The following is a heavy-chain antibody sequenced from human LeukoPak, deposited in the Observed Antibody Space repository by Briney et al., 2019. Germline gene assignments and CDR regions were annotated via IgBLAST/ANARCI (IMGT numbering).Heavy chain of an antibody. CDR3: ARDGDCSGGSCYSGRVLWLDP. CDR1: GYTFTSYD. CDR2: INPNSGGT. D-gene: IGHD2-15*01. J-gene: IGHJ5*02. V-gene: IGHV1-2*02. Sequence: ASVKVSCKASGYTFTSYDINWVRQATGQGLEWMGWINPNSGGTNYAQKFQGRVTMTRDTSISTAYMELSRLRSDDTAVYYCARDGDCSGGSCYSGRVLWLDPWGQGTLVTVSS.